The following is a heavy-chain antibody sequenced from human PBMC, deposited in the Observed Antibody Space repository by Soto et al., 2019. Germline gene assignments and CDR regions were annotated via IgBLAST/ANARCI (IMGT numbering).Heavy chain of an antibody. CDR1: GYTFTSYD. J-gene: IGHJ6*03. Sequence: ASVKVSCKASGYTFTSYDINWVRQATGQGLEWMGWMNPNSGNTGYAQKFQGRVTMTRNTSISTAYMELSSLRSEDTAVYYCARGPYYYGSAGRYYYYMDVWGKGTTVTVSS. D-gene: IGHD3-10*01. CDR2: MNPNSGNT. V-gene: IGHV1-8*01. CDR3: ARGPYYYGSAGRYYYYMDV.